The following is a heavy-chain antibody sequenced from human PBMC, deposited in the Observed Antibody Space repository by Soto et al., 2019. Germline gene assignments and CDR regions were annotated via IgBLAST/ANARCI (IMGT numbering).Heavy chain of an antibody. J-gene: IGHJ4*02. CDR2: IRGNGDPP. D-gene: IGHD5-12*01. CDR1: GFTFSSYA. CDR3: VESRGGNNFDFFD. Sequence: PVGSLRLSCSASGFTFSSYAMHWVRQAPGKGLEYVSGIRGNGDPPFYADSVKGRFTISRDNSKNTLYLQMSSLSADDTAVYYCVESRGGNNFDFFDWGQGALVTAPQ. V-gene: IGHV3-64D*06.